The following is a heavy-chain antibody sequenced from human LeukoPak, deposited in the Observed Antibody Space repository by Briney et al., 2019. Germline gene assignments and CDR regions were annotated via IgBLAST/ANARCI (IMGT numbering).Heavy chain of an antibody. Sequence: APVKVSCKASGYTFTGHYMHWVRQAPGQGLEWMGWINPNSGGTNYAQKFQGRVTMTRDTSISTAYMELSRLRSDDTAVYYCATGYGGKGGYFDYWGQGTLVTVSS. D-gene: IGHD4-23*01. CDR1: GYTFTGHY. V-gene: IGHV1-2*02. J-gene: IGHJ4*02. CDR2: INPNSGGT. CDR3: ATGYGGKGGYFDY.